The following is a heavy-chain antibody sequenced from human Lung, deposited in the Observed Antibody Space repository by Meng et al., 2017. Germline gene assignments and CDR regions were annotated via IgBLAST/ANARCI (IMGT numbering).Heavy chain of an antibody. V-gene: IGHV3-30*04. CDR1: GFSFSTYP. CDR3: TRRGNWGSAFDI. J-gene: IGHJ3*02. CDR2: IAHDGYNK. Sequence: QVQLVESGGGVFQPGRSLRLSCVASGFSFSTYPVHWVRQAPGKGLQWVAIIAHDGYNKDYADSVKGRFTISRDNSKNTLSLEMNDLRVEDTAVYYRTRRGNWGSAFDIWGQGTMVTVSS. D-gene: IGHD3-16*01.